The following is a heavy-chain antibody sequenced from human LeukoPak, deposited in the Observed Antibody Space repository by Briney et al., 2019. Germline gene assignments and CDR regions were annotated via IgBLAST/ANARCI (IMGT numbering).Heavy chain of an antibody. D-gene: IGHD4-11*01. Sequence: GGSLRLSCAASGFTFSSYAMSWVRQAPGKGLEWVSAISGSGGSTYYADSEKGRFTISRDNSKNTLYLQMNSLRAEDTAVYYCAKDSNAPLYGMDVWGQGTTVTVSS. CDR2: ISGSGGST. CDR1: GFTFSSYA. CDR3: AKDSNAPLYGMDV. J-gene: IGHJ6*02. V-gene: IGHV3-23*01.